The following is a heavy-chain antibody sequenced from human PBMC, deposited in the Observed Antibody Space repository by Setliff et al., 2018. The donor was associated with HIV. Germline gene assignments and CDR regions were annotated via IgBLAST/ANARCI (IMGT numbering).Heavy chain of an antibody. Sequence: SETLSLTCTVSGGSISSHYWNWIRQPPGKGLEWIGSIYFSGSTNYNPSLKSRVTISVDTSKNQFSLKLSSVTAADTAVYYCARAPITIFGVIIIPVYFDYWGQGTLVTVSS. CDR3: ARAPITIFGVIIIPVYFDY. V-gene: IGHV4-59*11. D-gene: IGHD3-3*01. CDR1: GGSISSHY. CDR2: IYFSGST. J-gene: IGHJ4*02.